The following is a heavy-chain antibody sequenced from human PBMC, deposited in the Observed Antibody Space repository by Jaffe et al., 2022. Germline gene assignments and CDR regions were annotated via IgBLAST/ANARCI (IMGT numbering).Heavy chain of an antibody. Sequence: QVQLVQSGAEVKTPGASVKVSCKASGYAFSYYYMHWVRQAPGQGLEWMGMINPSGGFATYAQKFQGKITMTRDTSTSTVYMELYSLRSEDRAVYYCAKDLWRARAGTVFDFWGQGTVVTVSS. CDR3: AKDLWRARAGTVFDF. J-gene: IGHJ4*02. V-gene: IGHV1-46*01. D-gene: IGHD6-19*01. CDR1: GYAFSYYY. CDR2: INPSGGFA.